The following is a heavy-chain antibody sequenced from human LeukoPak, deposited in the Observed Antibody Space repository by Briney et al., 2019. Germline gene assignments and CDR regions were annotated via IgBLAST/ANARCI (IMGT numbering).Heavy chain of an antibody. CDR3: ACPNSSSWFHDAFDI. D-gene: IGHD6-13*01. CDR2: INPSSGGT. Sequence: GASVKLSCKPSGYTFTSYYIQWLRQAPRQRLEWVGWINPSSGGTNYAPKFQGRVTMTRDTSISTAYMELSRLRSDDTAVYYCACPNSSSWFHDAFDIWGQGTMVTVSS. J-gene: IGHJ3*02. V-gene: IGHV1-2*02. CDR1: GYTFTSYY.